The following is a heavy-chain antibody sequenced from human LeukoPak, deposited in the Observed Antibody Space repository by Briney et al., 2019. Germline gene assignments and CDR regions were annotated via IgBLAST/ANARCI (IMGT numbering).Heavy chain of an antibody. J-gene: IGHJ5*02. V-gene: IGHV4-34*01. CDR2: INHSGST. D-gene: IGHD4-17*01. CDR1: GGSFSGYY. CDR3: ASLTVTRSDP. Sequence: SETLSLTCAVYGGSFSGYYWSWIRQPPGKGLEWIGEINHSGSTNYNPSLKSRVTISVDTSKNQFSLKLRSVTAADTAVYYCASLTVTRSDPWGQGTLVTVSS.